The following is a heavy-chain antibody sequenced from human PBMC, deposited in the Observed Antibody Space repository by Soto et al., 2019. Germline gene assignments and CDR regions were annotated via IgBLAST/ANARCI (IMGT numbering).Heavy chain of an antibody. CDR1: GFTFSAFA. J-gene: IGHJ4*02. CDR3: AKGVVREPAYFDD. CDR2: ISYDGGNE. Sequence: LRLSCAVSGFTFSAFAMYWVRQAPGKGLEWVALISYDGGNEDYAESVRGRFTISRDNSKNTLYLDMNSLSAEDSAVYFCAKGVVREPAYFDDWGQGTLVTVSS. V-gene: IGHV3-30*18. D-gene: IGHD3-10*01.